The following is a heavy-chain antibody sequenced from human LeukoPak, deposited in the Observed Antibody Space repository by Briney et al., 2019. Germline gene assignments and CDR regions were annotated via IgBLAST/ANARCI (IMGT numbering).Heavy chain of an antibody. D-gene: IGHD6-6*01. CDR2: ISTTGSSI. V-gene: IGHV3-11*01. Sequence: GGSLRLSCAASGFTFGDYYMSWFRQSPGKGLEWVSYISTTGSSIFYADTVKGRFTISRDNAKNSLYLQMNNLRAEDTAVYYCAHAAYPYSSSAIFDYWGQGTLVTVSS. CDR1: GFTFGDYY. CDR3: AHAAYPYSSSAIFDY. J-gene: IGHJ4*02.